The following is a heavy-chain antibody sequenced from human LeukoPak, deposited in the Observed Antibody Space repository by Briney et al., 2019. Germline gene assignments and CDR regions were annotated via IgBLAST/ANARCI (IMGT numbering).Heavy chain of an antibody. V-gene: IGHV4-34*01. D-gene: IGHD5-18*01. CDR2: INHSGST. Sequence: SETLPLTCAVYGGSFSGYYWSWIRQPPGKGLEWIGEINHSGSTNYNPSLKSRVTISVDTSKNQFSLKLSSVTAADTAVYYCARVGWIQLWLVDYWGQGTLVTVSS. J-gene: IGHJ4*02. CDR1: GGSFSGYY. CDR3: ARVGWIQLWLVDY.